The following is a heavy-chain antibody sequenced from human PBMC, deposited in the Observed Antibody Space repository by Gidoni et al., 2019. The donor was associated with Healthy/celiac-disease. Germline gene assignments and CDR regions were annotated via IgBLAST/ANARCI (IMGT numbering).Heavy chain of an antibody. Sequence: QVTLKEPGPVLMKPTETLTLTCTVSGFSLSNARMGVSWIRQPPGKALEWLAHIFPNDEKSYSTSLKSRLTISKDTSKSQVVLTMTNMDPVDTATYYCARLPTVTQDFDYWGQGTLVTVSS. CDR2: IFPNDEK. V-gene: IGHV2-26*01. CDR3: ARLPTVTQDFDY. CDR1: GFSLSNARMG. D-gene: IGHD4-17*01. J-gene: IGHJ4*02.